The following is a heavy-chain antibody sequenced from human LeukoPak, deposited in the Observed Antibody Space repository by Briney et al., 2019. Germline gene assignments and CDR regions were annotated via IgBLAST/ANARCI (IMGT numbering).Heavy chain of an antibody. J-gene: IGHJ4*02. V-gene: IGHV5-51*01. CDR3: ARRSDYINY. CDR1: GYSFTSYW. CDR2: IYPGDSDT. Sequence: GEPLKISCKGSGYSFTSYWLGWVRQMPGKGLEWMGIIYPGDSDTRYNPSFQGQVTISVDKSISTAYLQWSRLKASDTAMYYCARRSDYINYWGQGTLVTVSS.